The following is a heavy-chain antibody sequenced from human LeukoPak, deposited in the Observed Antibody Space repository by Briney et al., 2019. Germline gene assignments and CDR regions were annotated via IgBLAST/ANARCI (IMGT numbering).Heavy chain of an antibody. J-gene: IGHJ4*02. Sequence: GGSLRLSCAASGFTFSYYWMSWVRQAPGKGLEWVANIKPDGSEKYYVDSVKGRFTISRDNARNSLYLQMNSLRAEDTAVYYCAREGGSITMIVVEEYYFDYWGQGTLVTVSS. CDR1: GFTFSYYW. CDR2: IKPDGSEK. CDR3: AREGGSITMIVVEEYYFDY. D-gene: IGHD3-22*01. V-gene: IGHV3-7*01.